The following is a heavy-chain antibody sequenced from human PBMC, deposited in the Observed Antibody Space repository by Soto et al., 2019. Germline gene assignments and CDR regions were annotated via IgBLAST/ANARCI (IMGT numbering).Heavy chain of an antibody. J-gene: IGHJ6*02. D-gene: IGHD5-12*01. V-gene: IGHV1-69*01. CDR2: IIPVFGTA. CDR1: GSTFSSYA. Sequence: QVQLVQSGAEVKKPGSSVKVSCKASGSTFSSYAISWVRQAPGQGLEWMGGIIPVFGTANYAQKFQGRVTITADESTTTAYMDLTSLRSEDTAVYFCARSRTVATINGYYYGMDVWGQGTTVSVSS. CDR3: ARSRTVATINGYYYGMDV.